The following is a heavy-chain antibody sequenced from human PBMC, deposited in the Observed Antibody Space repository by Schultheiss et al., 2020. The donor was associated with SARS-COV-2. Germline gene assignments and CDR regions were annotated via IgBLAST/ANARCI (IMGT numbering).Heavy chain of an antibody. D-gene: IGHD7-27*01. CDR2: FDPEDGET. CDR3: ATGRTGDPPAGGYYYYYYGMDV. J-gene: IGHJ6*02. V-gene: IGHV1-24*01. Sequence: ASVKVSCKVSGYTLTELSMHWVRQAPGKGLEWMGGFDPEDGETIYAQKFQGRVTMTEDTSTDTAYMELSSLRSEDTAVYYCATGRTGDPPAGGYYYYYYGMDVWGQGTTVTVSS. CDR1: GYTLTELS.